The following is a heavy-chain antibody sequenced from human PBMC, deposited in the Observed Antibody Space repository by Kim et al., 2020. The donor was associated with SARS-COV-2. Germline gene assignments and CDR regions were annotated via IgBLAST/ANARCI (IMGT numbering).Heavy chain of an antibody. CDR1: GFTFSDTY. V-gene: IGHV3-11*06. J-gene: IGHJ4*02. CDR3: ARDRDGYNSFDF. D-gene: IGHD5-12*01. Sequence: GGSLRLSCAASGFTFSDTYMTWIRQAPGQGLEWLSDISSSGHTSYTDSVKGRFTISRDNAKKSLYLQMNSLRVEDTAVYYCARDRDGYNSFDFWGQGTLVTVSS. CDR2: ISSSGHT.